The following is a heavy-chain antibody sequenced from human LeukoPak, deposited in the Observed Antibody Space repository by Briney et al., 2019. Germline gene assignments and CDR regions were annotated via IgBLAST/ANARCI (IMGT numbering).Heavy chain of an antibody. Sequence: GGSLRLSCAASGFTFDDSALHWVRQASGKGLEWIGRIRGRAYNYATTYAASVKGRFSISRDDSKSTAYLQMNSLKTEDTAVYYCTRREGYGMDVWGQGTTVTVS. J-gene: IGHJ6*02. V-gene: IGHV3-73*01. CDR2: IRGRAYNYAT. CDR3: TRREGYGMDV. CDR1: GFTFDDSA.